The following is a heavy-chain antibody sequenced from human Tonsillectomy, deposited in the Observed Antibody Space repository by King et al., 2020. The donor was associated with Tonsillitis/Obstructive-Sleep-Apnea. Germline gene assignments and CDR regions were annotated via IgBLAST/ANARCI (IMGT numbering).Heavy chain of an antibody. Sequence: VQLVESGGGLVKPGGSLRLSCAASGFTFSNAWMSWVRQAPGKGLEWVGRIKSKTDGGTTDYAAPVKGRFTISRDDSKNTLYLQMNSLKTEDTAVYYCTTDPLEYAFWRGYYEADYWGQGTLVTVSS. CDR1: GFTFSNAW. D-gene: IGHD3-3*01. CDR2: IKSKTDGGTT. J-gene: IGHJ4*02. CDR3: TTDPLEYAFWRGYYEADY. V-gene: IGHV3-15*01.